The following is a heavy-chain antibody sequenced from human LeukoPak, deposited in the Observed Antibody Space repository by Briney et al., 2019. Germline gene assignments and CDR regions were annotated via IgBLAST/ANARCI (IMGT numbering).Heavy chain of an antibody. CDR1: GFTFSNYA. D-gene: IGHD3-10*01. CDR2: ISGSGDST. V-gene: IGHV3-23*01. CDR3: AKVPYSDYGSGRPPFMDA. J-gene: IGHJ6*02. Sequence: GGSLRLSCAASGFTFSNYAMSWVRQAPGKGLEWVSTISGSGDSTYYTDSVKGRLTISRDNFKNTLHLQMNSLRAEDTALYYCAKVPYSDYGSGRPPFMDAWGQGTTVTVSS.